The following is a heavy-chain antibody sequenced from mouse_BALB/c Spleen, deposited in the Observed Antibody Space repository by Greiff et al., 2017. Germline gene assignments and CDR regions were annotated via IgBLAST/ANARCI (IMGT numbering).Heavy chain of an antibody. V-gene: IGHV5-17*02. Sequence: DVHLVESGGGLVQPGGSRKLSCAASGFTFSSFGMHWVRQAPEKGLEWVAYISSGSSTIYYADTVKGRFTISRDNPKNTLFLQMTSLRSEDTAMYYCARTGTKDYYAMDYWGQGTSVTVSS. J-gene: IGHJ4*01. CDR3: ARTGTKDYYAMDY. D-gene: IGHD4-1*01. CDR1: GFTFSSFG. CDR2: ISSGSSTI.